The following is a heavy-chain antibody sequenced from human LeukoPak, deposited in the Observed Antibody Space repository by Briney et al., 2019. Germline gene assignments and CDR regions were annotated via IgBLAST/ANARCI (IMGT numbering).Heavy chain of an antibody. V-gene: IGHV1-46*03. Sequence: ASVKVSCKASGGTFSSYAISWVRQAPGQGLEWMGIINPSGGSTSYAQKFQGRVTMTRDTSTSTVYMELSSLRSEDTAVYYCARERDNWFDPWGQGTLVTVSS. J-gene: IGHJ5*02. CDR3: ARERDNWFDP. CDR2: INPSGGST. CDR1: GGTFSSYA.